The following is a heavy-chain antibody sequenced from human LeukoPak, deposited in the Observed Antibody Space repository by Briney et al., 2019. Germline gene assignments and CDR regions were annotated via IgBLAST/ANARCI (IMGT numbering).Heavy chain of an antibody. CDR3: ARGVYSGSWSFVGY. J-gene: IGHJ4*02. CDR1: VYTFTSHY. V-gene: IGHV1-46*01. Sequence: ASVKVSCNASVYTFTSHYMHWVRQPPGQGLEWMGIINPSGGSTSYAQKFQGSVTMTRDTSTSTVYMELSSLRSEDTAVYYCARGVYSGSWSFVGYWGQGTLVTVSS. D-gene: IGHD6-13*01. CDR2: INPSGGST.